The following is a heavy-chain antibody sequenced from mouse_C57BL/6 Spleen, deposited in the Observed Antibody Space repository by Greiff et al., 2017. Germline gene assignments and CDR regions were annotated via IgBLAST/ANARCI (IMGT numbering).Heavy chain of an antibody. Sequence: EVKLMESGGGLVKPGGSLKLSCAASGFTFSSYTMSWVRQTPEKRLEWVATISGGGGNTYYPDSVKGRFTISRDNAKNTLYLQMSSLRSEDTALYYCARPDYYGSVSWFAYWGQGTLVTVSA. J-gene: IGHJ3*01. CDR1: GFTFSSYT. V-gene: IGHV5-9*01. D-gene: IGHD1-1*01. CDR3: ARPDYYGSVSWFAY. CDR2: ISGGGGNT.